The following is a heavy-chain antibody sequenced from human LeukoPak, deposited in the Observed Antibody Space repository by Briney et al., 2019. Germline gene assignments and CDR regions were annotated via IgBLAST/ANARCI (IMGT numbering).Heavy chain of an antibody. CDR1: GFNFDDYV. V-gene: IGHV3-20*04. CDR3: ARARGVRRTFDY. Sequence: GGSLRLSCAASGFNFDDYVMTWVRQAPGKGLEWVSGINWNGGSRGYADSVKGRFTISRDNAKNTLYLQMNSLRAEDTAVYYCARARGVRRTFDYWGQGTLVTVSS. CDR2: INWNGGSR. D-gene: IGHD3-10*01. J-gene: IGHJ4*02.